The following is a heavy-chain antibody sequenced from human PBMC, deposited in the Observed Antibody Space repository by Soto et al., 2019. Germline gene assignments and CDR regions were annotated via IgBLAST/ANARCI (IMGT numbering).Heavy chain of an antibody. J-gene: IGHJ5*02. CDR2: IIPIFGTA. Sequence: QVQLVQSGAEVKKPGSSVKVSCKASGGTFSSYAISWVRQAPGQGLEWMGGIIPIFGTANYAQKFQGRVTITADKSTSTAYMELSSLRSEDTAVYYCAREGTVWSGYPQILNWFDPWGQGTLVTVSS. CDR1: GGTFSSYA. V-gene: IGHV1-69*06. CDR3: AREGTVWSGYPQILNWFDP. D-gene: IGHD3-3*01.